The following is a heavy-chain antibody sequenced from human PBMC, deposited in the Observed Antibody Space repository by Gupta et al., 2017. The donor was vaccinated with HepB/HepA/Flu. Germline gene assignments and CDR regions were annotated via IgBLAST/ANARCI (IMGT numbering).Heavy chain of an antibody. D-gene: IGHD1-26*01. CDR3: AKVGIVGVTWVHD. V-gene: IGHV3-43*02. J-gene: IGHJ4*02. CDR2: ISGYGGDT. CDR1: TLHEDA. Sequence: TLHEDAMHWFRQAPVKGLEWVSLISGYGGDTYYADAVQGRFTISRENNKNSMYLQMQSLRREDTDFYYCAKVGIVGVTWVHDWGQGTLVTVSS.